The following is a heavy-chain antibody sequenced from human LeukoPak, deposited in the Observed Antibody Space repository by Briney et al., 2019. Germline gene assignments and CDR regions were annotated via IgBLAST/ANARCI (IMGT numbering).Heavy chain of an antibody. V-gene: IGHV5-51*01. J-gene: IGHJ4*02. Sequence: GESLKTSCKGSGYSFPSYWIGWVRQMPGKGLGWMGIIYPGDADPRYSPSFQGQVTFSADKSISTAYLQWSSLKASDTAMYYCARQLHIPGASDSYTGLHTSCNYWGQGTLVTVSA. CDR1: GYSFPSYW. CDR3: ARQLHIPGASDSYTGLHTSCNY. D-gene: IGHD2-15*01. CDR2: IYPGDADP.